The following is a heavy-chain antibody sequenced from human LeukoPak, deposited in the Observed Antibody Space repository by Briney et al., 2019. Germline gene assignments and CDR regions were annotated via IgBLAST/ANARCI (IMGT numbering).Heavy chain of an antibody. J-gene: IGHJ3*02. CDR3: ARVNWNYTTDAFDI. CDR1: GYTFTSYG. V-gene: IGHV1-18*01. D-gene: IGHD1-7*01. Sequence: ASVKVSCKASGYTFTSYGISWVRQAPGQGLEWMGWISAYNGNTNYAQKLQGRVTMTTDTSTSTAYMELRSLRSDDTAVYYCARVNWNYTTDAFDIWGQGTMVTVSS. CDR2: ISAYNGNT.